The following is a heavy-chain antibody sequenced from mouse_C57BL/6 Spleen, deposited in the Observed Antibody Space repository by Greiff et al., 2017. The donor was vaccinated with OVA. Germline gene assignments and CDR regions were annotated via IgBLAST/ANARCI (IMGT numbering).Heavy chain of an antibody. D-gene: IGHD2-5*01. CDR2: INPNNGGT. CDR3: ATYYSNLYYFDD. J-gene: IGHJ2*01. CDR1: GYTFTDYH. Sequence: EVQVVESGPELVKPGASVKMSCKASGYTFTDYHMHWVKQSPGKSLEWIGYINPNNGGTSYNQKFKGKATLTVNKSSSTAYMELRSLTSEDSAVYYCATYYSNLYYFDDWGQGTTLTVSS. V-gene: IGHV1-22*01.